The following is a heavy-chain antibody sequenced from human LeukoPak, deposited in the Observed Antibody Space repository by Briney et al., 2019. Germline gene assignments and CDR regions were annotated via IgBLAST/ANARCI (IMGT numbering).Heavy chain of an antibody. J-gene: IGHJ4*02. Sequence: GGSLTLSCAASGFSFTSYGMHCVRHAPGKALECVAVIWYDGTNKHYADSVKGRYSISRDTSNNMLYLQMNSLRAEDTAVYYCARVSESGNSDYWGQGTLVTVSS. D-gene: IGHD4-23*01. CDR3: ARVSESGNSDY. CDR1: GFSFTSYG. CDR2: IWYDGTNK. V-gene: IGHV3-33*01.